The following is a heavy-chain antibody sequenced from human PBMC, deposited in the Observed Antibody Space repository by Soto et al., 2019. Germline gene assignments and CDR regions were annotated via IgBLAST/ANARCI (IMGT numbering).Heavy chain of an antibody. CDR3: ARGGDFWSGIDY. J-gene: IGHJ4*02. CDR2: ISYDGSNK. CDR1: GFTFSNYA. V-gene: IGHV3-30-3*01. D-gene: IGHD3-3*01. Sequence: QVQLVESGGGVVQPGRSLRLSCAASGFTFSNYAIHWVRQAPGKGLEWVAVISYDGSNKCYADSVKGRFTISRDNSKNTLYLQMSSLRAEDTAVYCCARGGDFWSGIDYWGQGTLVTVSS.